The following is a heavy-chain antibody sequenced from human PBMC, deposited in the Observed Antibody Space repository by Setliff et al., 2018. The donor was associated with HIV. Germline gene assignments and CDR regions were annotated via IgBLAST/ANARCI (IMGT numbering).Heavy chain of an antibody. J-gene: IGHJ6*03. Sequence: HGESLKISCAASGFSFETFGMYWVRQAPGKGLEWVAFIRHNGNTAYYGDSVKGRFIMSRDNSENTVSLEMNNLRLEDAGVYYCARGRRPVDVVSTIIRYYYYMGVWGKGTTVTVSS. D-gene: IGHD5-12*01. CDR1: GFSFETFG. CDR2: IRHNGNTA. V-gene: IGHV3-30*02. CDR3: ARGRRPVDVVSTIIRYYYYMGV.